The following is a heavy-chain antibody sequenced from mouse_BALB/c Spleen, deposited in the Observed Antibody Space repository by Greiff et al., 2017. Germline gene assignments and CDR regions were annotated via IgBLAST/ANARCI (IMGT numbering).Heavy chain of an antibody. CDR1: GFSLTSYG. Sequence: QVHVKQSGPSLVQPSQSLSITCTVSGFSLTSYGVHWVRQSPGKGLEWLGVIWRGGSTDYNAAFMSRLSITKDNSKSQVFFKMNSLQADDTAIYYCAKDYYGNYGAWFAYWGQGTLVTVSA. J-gene: IGHJ3*01. V-gene: IGHV2-5-1*01. D-gene: IGHD2-1*01. CDR2: IWRGGST. CDR3: AKDYYGNYGAWFAY.